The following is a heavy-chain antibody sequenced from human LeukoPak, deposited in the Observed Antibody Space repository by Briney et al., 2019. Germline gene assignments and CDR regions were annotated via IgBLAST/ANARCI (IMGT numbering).Heavy chain of an antibody. CDR1: GGSISTYF. J-gene: IGHJ4*02. V-gene: IGHV4-59*01. D-gene: IGHD3-22*01. CDR3: ARGSTYYYDTSGYFNDY. CDR2: IYYSGTT. Sequence: SETLSLTRTVSGGSISTYFWSWIRQPPGKGLEWIGHIYYSGTTDYNPSLKSRVTISLDTSKNQFSLKVHSVTAADTAVYYCARGSTYYYDTSGYFNDYWGQGTLVTVSS.